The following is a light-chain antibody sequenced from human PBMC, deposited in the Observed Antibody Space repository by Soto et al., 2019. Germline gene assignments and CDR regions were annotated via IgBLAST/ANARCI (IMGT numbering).Light chain of an antibody. V-gene: IGKV3-11*01. CDR3: QHRSNWGLT. J-gene: IGKJ4*01. Sequence: EIVLTQSPATLSLSPGERATLSCRASQSVGSYLAWYQQKPGQPPRLLMYDASNRATGVPARFSGSGSGTDFTLTISGLEPEDFAIYYCQHRSNWGLTFGGGTKVEIK. CDR1: QSVGSY. CDR2: DAS.